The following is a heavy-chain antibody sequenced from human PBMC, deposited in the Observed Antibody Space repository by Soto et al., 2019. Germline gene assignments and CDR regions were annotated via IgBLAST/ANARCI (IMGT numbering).Heavy chain of an antibody. CDR1: GGSISNRDYY. CDR2: IYYSGNT. V-gene: IGHV4-30-4*01. Sequence: SETLSLTCTVSGGSISNRDYYWTWIRQPPGKGLEWIGYIYYSGNTYYNPPLKSRVTISVDTSKNQFSLKLSSVIAADTAVYYCARDGVLPAQNPYYYGVDVWGQGTTVTVSS. D-gene: IGHD2-2*01. CDR3: ARDGVLPAQNPYYYGVDV. J-gene: IGHJ6*02.